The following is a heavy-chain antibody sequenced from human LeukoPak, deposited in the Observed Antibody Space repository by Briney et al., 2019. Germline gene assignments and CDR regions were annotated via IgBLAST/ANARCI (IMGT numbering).Heavy chain of an antibody. V-gene: IGHV4-59*08. J-gene: IGHJ3*02. CDR1: GGSISSYY. Sequence: SETLSLTCTVSGGSISSYYWSWIRQPPGKGLEWIGYIYYSGSTNYNPSLKSRVTISVDTSKNQFSLKLSSVTAADTAVYYCARRARYGSGSYYKGGAFDIWGQGTMVTVSS. D-gene: IGHD3-10*01. CDR2: IYYSGST. CDR3: ARRARYGSGSYYKGGAFDI.